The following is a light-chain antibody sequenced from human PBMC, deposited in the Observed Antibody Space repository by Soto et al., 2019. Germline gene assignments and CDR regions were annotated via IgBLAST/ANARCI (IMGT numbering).Light chain of an antibody. Sequence: IVLTQSPATLSVSPGERATLSCRTSQIISSSYFAWYQQKPGQAPRLLMYGASNRATGIPDRFSGSGSGTDFTLTISGLEPEDFAMYFCQHYGCSLLTFGRGTKVDIK. V-gene: IGKV3-20*01. CDR2: GAS. CDR3: QHYGCSLLT. J-gene: IGKJ4*01. CDR1: QIISSSY.